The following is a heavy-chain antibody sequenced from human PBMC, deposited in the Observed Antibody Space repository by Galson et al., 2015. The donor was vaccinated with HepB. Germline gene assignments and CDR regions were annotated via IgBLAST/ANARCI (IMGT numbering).Heavy chain of an antibody. Sequence: SLRLSCAASGFTFSDTWMNWVRQTPGKGLECVGHVKRKADGGTTEYAAPVEGRFTISRDDSKNTVSLQMNSLKTEDTGVYYCITSLKWGQGAQVTVSS. CDR1: GFTFSDTW. CDR3: ITSLK. J-gene: IGHJ4*02. V-gene: IGHV3-15*01. CDR2: VKRKADGGTT.